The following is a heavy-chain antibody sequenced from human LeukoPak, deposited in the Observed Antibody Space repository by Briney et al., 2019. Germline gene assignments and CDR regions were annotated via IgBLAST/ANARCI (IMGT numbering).Heavy chain of an antibody. CDR1: GFTFSNYW. J-gene: IGHJ4*02. Sequence: PGGSLRLSCAASGFTFSNYWMHWVRQAPGKGLVWVSHIKSDGKTTNYADSVKGRFTISRDNAKNTLYLQMNSLRAEDTAVYYCARANYGPDYWGQGTLVTVSS. CDR2: IKSDGKTT. V-gene: IGHV3-74*01. D-gene: IGHD3-10*01. CDR3: ARANYGPDY.